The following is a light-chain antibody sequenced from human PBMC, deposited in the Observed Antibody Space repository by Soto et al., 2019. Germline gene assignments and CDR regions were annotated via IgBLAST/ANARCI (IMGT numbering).Light chain of an antibody. Sequence: EIVMRQSPATLSVSPGERATLSCRASQGIRSSLVWYQQQPGQAPRLLIRDASNRATGIPARFSGSGSGTDFTLTISSREPEDFAVYYCQQRSNCPPSLTFGGGTKVDIK. CDR1: QGIRSS. CDR2: DAS. CDR3: QQRSNCPPSLT. J-gene: IGKJ4*01. V-gene: IGKV3-11*01.